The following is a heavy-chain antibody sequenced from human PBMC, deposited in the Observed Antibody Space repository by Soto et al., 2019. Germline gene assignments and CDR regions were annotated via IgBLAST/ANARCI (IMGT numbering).Heavy chain of an antibody. CDR3: ARVARAVAAPYYFDY. D-gene: IGHD3-10*01. V-gene: IGHV3-53*01. J-gene: IGHJ4*02. Sequence: TGGSRRRSWAASGFTVSTNYMTWVRQAPGKGLEWVSVIYSGGSTHYADSVKGRFTISRDNSKNTLYLQMNSLRADDTAVYFCARVARAVAAPYYFDYWGQGTLVTVSS. CDR2: IYSGGST. CDR1: GFTVSTNY.